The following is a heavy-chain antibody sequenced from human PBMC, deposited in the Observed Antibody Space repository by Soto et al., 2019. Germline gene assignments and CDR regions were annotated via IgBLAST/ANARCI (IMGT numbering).Heavy chain of an antibody. J-gene: IGHJ5*02. V-gene: IGHV1-69*13. CDR1: GGTFSSYA. CDR3: ASTGIAAAGRSWFDP. CDR2: IIPIFGTA. Sequence: GASVKVSCKASGGTFSSYAISWVRQAPGQGLEWMGGIIPIFGTANYAQKFQGRVTITADESTSTAYMELSSLRSEDTAAYYCASTGIAAAGRSWFDPWGQGTLVTVSS. D-gene: IGHD6-13*01.